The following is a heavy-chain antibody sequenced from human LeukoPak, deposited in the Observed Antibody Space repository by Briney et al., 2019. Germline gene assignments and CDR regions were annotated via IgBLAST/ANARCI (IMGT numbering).Heavy chain of an antibody. Sequence: SETLSLTCTVSGVSISSGHYYWAWIRQPPGRGLECIASVLYSGSTYYDPSFNGRVTLSVDTSKNQFSLRLSSVTAADTAIYYCARDANYYDSSGFDYWGQGTLVTVSS. CDR3: ARDANYYDSSGFDY. CDR2: VLYSGST. V-gene: IGHV4-39*07. D-gene: IGHD3-22*01. CDR1: GVSISSGHYY. J-gene: IGHJ4*02.